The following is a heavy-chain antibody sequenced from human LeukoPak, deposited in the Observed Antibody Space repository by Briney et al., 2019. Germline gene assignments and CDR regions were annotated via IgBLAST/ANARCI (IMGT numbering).Heavy chain of an antibody. CDR3: VRGADTGYSSDS. D-gene: IGHD3-9*01. CDR2: IKSDGSST. V-gene: IGHV3-74*01. J-gene: IGHJ4*02. Sequence: GGSLRLSCAASGFTFSSYWMHWVRQAPGKGLVWVSRIKSDGSSTNYADSVKGRFSISRDNAENTLYLQMNSLRVEDTAVYYCVRGADTGYSSDSWGQGTLVTVSS. CDR1: GFTFSSYW.